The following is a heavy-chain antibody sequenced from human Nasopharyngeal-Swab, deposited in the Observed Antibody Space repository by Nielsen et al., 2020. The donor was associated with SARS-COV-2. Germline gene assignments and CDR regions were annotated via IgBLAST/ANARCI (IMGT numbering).Heavy chain of an antibody. D-gene: IGHD4-23*01. J-gene: IGHJ3*02. CDR1: GYSFTSYW. CDR3: ARQTIYGDNSHDAFDI. V-gene: IGHV5-51*01. Sequence: GESLKISCKGSGYSFTSYWIGWVRQMPGKGLEWMGIIYPGDSDTRYSPSFQGQVTISADKSISTAYLQWSSLKASDTAMYYCARQTIYGDNSHDAFDIWGQGTMVTVSS. CDR2: IYPGDSDT.